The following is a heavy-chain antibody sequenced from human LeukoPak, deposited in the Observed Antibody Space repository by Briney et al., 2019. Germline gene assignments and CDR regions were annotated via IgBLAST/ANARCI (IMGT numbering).Heavy chain of an antibody. CDR2: ISGSGGST. J-gene: IGHJ4*02. D-gene: IGHD2-2*01. Sequence: GGSLRLSCAASGFTFSNAWMSWVRQAPGKGLEWVSAISGSGGSTYYADSVKGRFTISRDNSKNTLYLQMNSLRAEDTAVYYCAKDYEGYCSSTSCPISFDYWGQGTLVTVSS. CDR3: AKDYEGYCSSTSCPISFDY. V-gene: IGHV3-23*01. CDR1: GFTFSNAW.